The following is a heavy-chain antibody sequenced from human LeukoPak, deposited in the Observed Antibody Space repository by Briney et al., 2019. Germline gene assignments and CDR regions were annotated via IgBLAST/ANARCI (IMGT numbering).Heavy chain of an antibody. J-gene: IGHJ4*02. V-gene: IGHV6-1*01. CDR3: ARDFRSRYNWNDPYYFDY. Sequence: SQTLSLTCAISGDSVSSNSAAWNWIRQSPSRGLEWLGRTYYRSKRYNDYAVSVKSRITINPDTSKNQFSLQLNSMTPEDTAVYYCARDFRSRYNWNDPYYFDYWGQGTLVTVSS. CDR1: GDSVSSNSAA. D-gene: IGHD1-1*01. CDR2: TYYRSKRYN.